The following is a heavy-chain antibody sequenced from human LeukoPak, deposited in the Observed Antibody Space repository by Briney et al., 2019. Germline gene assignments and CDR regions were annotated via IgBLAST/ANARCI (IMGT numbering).Heavy chain of an antibody. D-gene: IGHD3-9*01. CDR1: GFTFSDYY. CDR2: ISWNSGSI. J-gene: IGHJ4*02. V-gene: IGHV3-9*01. CDR3: AKDANLDWLSPFDY. Sequence: GGSLRLSCAASGFTFSDYYMSWIRQAPGKGLEWVSGISWNSGSIGYADSVKGRFTNSRDNAKNSLYLQMNSLRAEDTALYYCAKDANLDWLSPFDYWGQGTLVTVSS.